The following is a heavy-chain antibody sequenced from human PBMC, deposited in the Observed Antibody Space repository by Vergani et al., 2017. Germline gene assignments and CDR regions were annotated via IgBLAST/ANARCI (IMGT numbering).Heavy chain of an antibody. CDR1: GFTFTSSA. J-gene: IGHJ6*02. CDR3: AADPGYSYGLPYYYYYGMDV. D-gene: IGHD5-18*01. CDR2: IVVGSGNT. V-gene: IGHV1-58*01. Sequence: QMQLVQSGPEVKKPGTSVKVSCKASGFTFTSSAVQWVRQARGQRLEWIGWIVVGSGNTNYAQKFQERVTITRDMSTSTAYMELSSLRSEDTAVYYCAADPGYSYGLPYYYYYGMDVWGQGP.